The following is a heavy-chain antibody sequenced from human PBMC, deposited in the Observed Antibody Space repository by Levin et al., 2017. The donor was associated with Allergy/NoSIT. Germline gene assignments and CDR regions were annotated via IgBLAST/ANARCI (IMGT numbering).Heavy chain of an antibody. D-gene: IGHD4-11*01. CDR3: AVTTHYDYYMDG. CDR1: GGPFSSITW. J-gene: IGHJ6*03. CDR2: SNHIGST. Sequence: SETLSLTCAVSGGPFSSITWWSWVRQPPGKGLAWIGESNHIGSTNYNPSLKSRVTMSVDKSKNQFSLKLSSATAADTAVYYCAVTTHYDYYMDGWGKGTTVTVSS. V-gene: IGHV4-4*02.